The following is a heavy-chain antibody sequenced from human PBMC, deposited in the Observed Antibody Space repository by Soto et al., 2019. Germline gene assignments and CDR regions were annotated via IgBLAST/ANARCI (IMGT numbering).Heavy chain of an antibody. D-gene: IGHD6-6*01. V-gene: IGHV3-30-3*01. Sequence: PGGSLRLSCATSGFTFSSYAMHRVRQAPGKGLEWVAVISYDGSNKYYADSVKGRFTISRDNSKNTLYLQMNSLRAEDTAVYYCARDTAARPDYFDYWGQGTLVTVS. CDR3: ARDTAARPDYFDY. CDR1: GFTFSSYA. CDR2: ISYDGSNK. J-gene: IGHJ4*02.